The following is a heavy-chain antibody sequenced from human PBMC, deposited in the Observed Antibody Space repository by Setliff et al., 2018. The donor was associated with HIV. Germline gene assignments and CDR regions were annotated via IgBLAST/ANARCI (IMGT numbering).Heavy chain of an antibody. J-gene: IGHJ3*02. CDR3: ARAGYWLGYDAFDI. Sequence: ASVKVSCKASGYTFSSFGISCVRQAPGQGLEWMGWISAYKGNTNYAQKLQGRVTMTTDTSTSTAYMELRSLRSDDTAVYYCARAGYWLGYDAFDIWGQGTMVTVSS. D-gene: IGHD2-15*01. CDR1: GYTFSSFG. CDR2: ISAYKGNT. V-gene: IGHV1-18*01.